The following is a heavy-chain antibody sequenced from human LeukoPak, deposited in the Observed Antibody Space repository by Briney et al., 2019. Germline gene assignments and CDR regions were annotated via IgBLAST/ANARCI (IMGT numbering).Heavy chain of an antibody. V-gene: IGHV3-9*01. CDR1: GFTFDDYA. CDR3: ARRGSGSYYYGMDV. J-gene: IGHJ6*02. D-gene: IGHD3-10*01. CDR2: ISWNSGSI. Sequence: GGSLRLSCAASGFTFDDYAMHWVRQAPGKGLEWVSGISWNSGSIGYADSVKGRFTISRDNAKNSLYLQMNSLRAEDTAVYYCARRGSGSYYYGMDVWGQGTTVTVSS.